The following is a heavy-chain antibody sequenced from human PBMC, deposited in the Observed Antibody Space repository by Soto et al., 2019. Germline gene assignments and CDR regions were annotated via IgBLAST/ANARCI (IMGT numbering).Heavy chain of an antibody. CDR1: GYTFTNFG. J-gene: IGHJ4*02. CDR3: SRGGTPIDD. Sequence: QVQLVQSGAEVKKPGASVKVSCKASGYTFTNFGISCVRQAPGQGLEWMGWISAYNGNTNYAQNVQGRVTMTTDTSKSTAAMELRSLISDDTAVYYCSRGGTPIDDWGQGTLVTVSS. V-gene: IGHV1-18*01. CDR2: ISAYNGNT. D-gene: IGHD3-16*01.